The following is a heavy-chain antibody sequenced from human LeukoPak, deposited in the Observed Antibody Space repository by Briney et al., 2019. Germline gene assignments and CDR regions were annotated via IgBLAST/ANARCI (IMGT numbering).Heavy chain of an antibody. CDR3: ARLKVVIGSDY. V-gene: IGHV7-4-1*02. Sequence: GASVKVSCKASGYTFTNIDINWVRQAPGQGLEWMGWINTNTGNPTYAQGFTGRFVFSLDTSVSTAYLQISSLKAEDTAVYFCARLKVVIGSDYWGQGTMVTVSS. D-gene: IGHD4-23*01. CDR1: GYTFTNID. CDR2: INTNTGNP. J-gene: IGHJ4*02.